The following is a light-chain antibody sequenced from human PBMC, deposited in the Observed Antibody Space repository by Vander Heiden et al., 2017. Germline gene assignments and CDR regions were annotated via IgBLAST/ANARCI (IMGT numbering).Light chain of an antibody. CDR1: NIEDKN. CDR3: QVWDSGSLL. Sequence: SYDMPQPLSVSVGLGQTARSTCGGHNIEDKNVHWYRQRPGQAPMLVIYRDSSRPSGIPERFSGSNSGNTATLSISGAQAADEADYYCQVWDSGSLLFGGGTKLTVL. V-gene: IGLV3-9*01. J-gene: IGLJ2*01. CDR2: RDS.